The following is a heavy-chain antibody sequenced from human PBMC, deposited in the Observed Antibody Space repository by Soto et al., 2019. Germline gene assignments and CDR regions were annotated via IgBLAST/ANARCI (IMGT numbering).Heavy chain of an antibody. CDR3: ASQRYFDWLDSDRQIGDYFDY. D-gene: IGHD3-9*01. V-gene: IGHV3-7*01. Sequence: GGSLRLSCAASGFTFSSYGMHWVRQAPGKGLEWVANIKQDGSEKYYVDSVKGRFTISRDNAKNSLYLQMNSLRAEDTAVYYCASQRYFDWLDSDRQIGDYFDYWGQGTLVTVSS. CDR2: IKQDGSEK. J-gene: IGHJ4*02. CDR1: GFTFSSYG.